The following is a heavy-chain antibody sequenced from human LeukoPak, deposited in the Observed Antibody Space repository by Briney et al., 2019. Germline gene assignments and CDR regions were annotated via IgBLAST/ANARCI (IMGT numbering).Heavy chain of an antibody. Sequence: SETLSLTCTVSGGSISSYYWSWIRQPPGKGLEWIWYIYYSGSTNYNPSLKSRVTISVDTSKNQFSLKLSSVTAADTAVYYCARVDDQVLWYQHYYYYYYMDVWGKGTTVTVSS. CDR3: ARVDDQVLWYQHYYYYYYMDV. CDR2: IYYSGST. D-gene: IGHD2-2*01. CDR1: GGSISSYY. J-gene: IGHJ6*03. V-gene: IGHV4-59*01.